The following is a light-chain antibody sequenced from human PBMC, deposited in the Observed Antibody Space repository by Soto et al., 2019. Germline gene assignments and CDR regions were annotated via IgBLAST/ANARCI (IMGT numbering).Light chain of an antibody. CDR2: GAS. Sequence: DIVLTQSPSTLSLSPGERATRSCRASQTVSSSSLAWYQQKPGQAPRLLIFGASTRAAGFPDRFSGSGSGTDFTLTISRLEPEDFAVYYCQQYGSSPRTFGQGTKGDIK. CDR1: QTVSSSS. CDR3: QQYGSSPRT. V-gene: IGKV3-20*01. J-gene: IGKJ1*01.